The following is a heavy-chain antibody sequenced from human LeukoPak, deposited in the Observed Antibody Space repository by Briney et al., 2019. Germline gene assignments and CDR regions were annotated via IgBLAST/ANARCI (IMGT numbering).Heavy chain of an antibody. D-gene: IGHD3-22*01. CDR1: GFIFNNYG. Sequence: GGSLRLSCAASGFIFNNYGLVWVRQAPGKGLEWVSAISNDGGGTTYADFVMGRFSVSRDNSKNTLFLQMNSLRAEDTALYYWAKGSSGYFFPLGGQETGATSSS. J-gene: IGHJ4*02. V-gene: IGHV3-23*01. CDR2: ISNDGGGT. CDR3: AKGSSGYFFPL.